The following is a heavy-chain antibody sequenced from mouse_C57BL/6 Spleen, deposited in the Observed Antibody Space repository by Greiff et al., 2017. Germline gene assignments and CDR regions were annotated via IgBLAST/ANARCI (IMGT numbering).Heavy chain of an antibody. V-gene: IGHV1-58*01. CDR1: GYTFTSYG. J-gene: IGHJ4*01. Sequence: EVQLQQSGAELVRPGSSVKMSCKTSGYTFTSYGINWVKQRPGQGLEWIGYIYVGNGYTEYNEKFKGQATLTSDTSSSTVYMQLSSLTSEDAAYYFFARNKDYYGPDYWGQGTSVTVSS. D-gene: IGHD1-3*01. CDR3: ARNKDYYGPDY. CDR2: IYVGNGYT.